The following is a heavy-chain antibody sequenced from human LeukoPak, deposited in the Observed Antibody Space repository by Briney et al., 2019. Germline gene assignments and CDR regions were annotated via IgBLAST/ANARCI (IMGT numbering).Heavy chain of an antibody. CDR1: GGSISSSY. J-gene: IGHJ5*02. V-gene: IGHV4-59*12. CDR2: IYYSGST. D-gene: IGHD3-3*01. CDR3: ARGLGDFWSGYYTVNNWFDP. Sequence: SETLSLTCTVSGGSISSSYWSWIRQPPGKGLEWIGYIYYSGSTNYNPSLKSRVTISVDTSKNQFSLKLSSVTAADTAVYYCARGLGDFWSGYYTVNNWFDPWGQGTLVTVSS.